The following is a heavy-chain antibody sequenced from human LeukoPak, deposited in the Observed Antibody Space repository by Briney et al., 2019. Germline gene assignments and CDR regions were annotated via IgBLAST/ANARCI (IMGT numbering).Heavy chain of an antibody. D-gene: IGHD3-10*01. CDR1: GGSISSYY. CDR3: AKIRMRGVLNCLDP. CDR2: IYYSGST. J-gene: IGHJ5*02. V-gene: IGHV4-59*08. Sequence: SETLSLTCTVSGGSISSYYWSWIRQPPGKGLEWIGYIYYSGSTNYNPSLKSRVTISVDTSKNQFSLKLSSVTAADTAVYYCAKIRMRGVLNCLDPWGQGTLVTVAS.